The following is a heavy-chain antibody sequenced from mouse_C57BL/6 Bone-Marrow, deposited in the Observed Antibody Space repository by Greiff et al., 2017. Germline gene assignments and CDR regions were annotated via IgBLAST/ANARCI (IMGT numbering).Heavy chain of an antibody. D-gene: IGHD1-1*01. CDR2: IWRGGST. V-gene: IGHV2-5*01. Sequence: QVQLQQSGPGLVQPSQSLSITCTVSGFSLTSYGVHWVRQSPGKGLEWLGVIWRGGSTDYNAAFMSRLSITKDNSKSQVFFKMNSLQADDTAIYYCAKIHYGSSYAMDYWGQGTSVTVSS. J-gene: IGHJ4*01. CDR3: AKIHYGSSYAMDY. CDR1: GFSLTSYG.